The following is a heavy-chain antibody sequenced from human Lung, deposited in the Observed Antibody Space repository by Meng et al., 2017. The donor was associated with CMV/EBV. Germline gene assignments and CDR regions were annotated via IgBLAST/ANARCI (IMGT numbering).Heavy chain of an antibody. CDR3: AREGYDYDSGSYYYYFDH. D-gene: IGHD3-10*01. J-gene: IGHJ4*02. V-gene: IGHV3-21*01. CDR2: ISSSSSYV. CDR1: RFSSYT. Sequence: SCAASRFSSYTLNWVRQAPGKGLEWVSSISSSSSYVYYADSVKGRFTISRDNAKNSLYLQMNSLRAEDTAVYYCAREGYDYDSGSYYYYFDHWGQGSXVTGSS.